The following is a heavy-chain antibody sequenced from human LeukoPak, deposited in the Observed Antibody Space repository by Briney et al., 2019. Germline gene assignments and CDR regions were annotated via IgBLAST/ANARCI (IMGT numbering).Heavy chain of an antibody. CDR1: GFMFTKYA. CDR2: ISGDAEDT. V-gene: IGHV3-23*01. J-gene: IGHJ4*02. Sequence: GGSLRLSCAASGFMFTKYAMSWVRQAPGKGPEWVSAISGDAEDTYYADSVRGRFTVSRDNSKATLFLDMSSLRAEDMAVYYCAKSGFREGRPFDYWGQGTLVTVSS. D-gene: IGHD3-10*01. CDR3: AKSGFREGRPFDY.